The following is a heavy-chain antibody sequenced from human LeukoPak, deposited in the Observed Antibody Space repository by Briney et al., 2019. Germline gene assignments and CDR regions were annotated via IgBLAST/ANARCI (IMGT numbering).Heavy chain of an antibody. CDR1: GFTFDDYA. V-gene: IGHV3-9*01. J-gene: IGHJ4*02. D-gene: IGHD6-19*01. CDR3: AKDHSGWDHFDY. CDR2: ISWNSGSI. Sequence: DPGGSLRLSCAASGFTFDDYAMPWVRQAPGKGLEWVSGISWNSGSIGYADSVKGRFTISRDNAKNSLYLQMNSLRAEDTALYYCAKDHSGWDHFDYWGQGTLVTVSS.